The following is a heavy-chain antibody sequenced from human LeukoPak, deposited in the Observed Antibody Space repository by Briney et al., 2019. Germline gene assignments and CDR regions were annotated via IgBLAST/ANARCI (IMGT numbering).Heavy chain of an antibody. CDR2: INPNSGDT. D-gene: IGHD3-9*01. CDR3: ARGILTGSCPSFDY. V-gene: IGHV1-2*02. CDR1: GYTFTGYY. Sequence: GASVKVSCKASGYTFTGYYIHWVRQAPGQGLEWMGWINPNSGDTHYAQKFQARVTMTSDTSISTAYMEVISLTSDGTAVYYCARGILTGSCPSFDYWGQGSLVTVSS. J-gene: IGHJ4*02.